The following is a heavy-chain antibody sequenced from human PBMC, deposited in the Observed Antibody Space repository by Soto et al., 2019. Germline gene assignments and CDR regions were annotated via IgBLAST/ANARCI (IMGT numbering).Heavy chain of an antibody. CDR2: IIPIFGTA. CDR1: GGTFSRYG. CDR3: ASQNGTTRNYYYGMDV. Sequence: QVQLVQSGAEVKKPGSSVKVSCKASGGTFSRYGISWVRQAPGQGLEWMGGIIPIFGTANYAQKFQGRVTITADESTSTAYMELSSLRSEDTAVYYFASQNGTTRNYYYGMDVWGQGTKVTVSS. V-gene: IGHV1-69*12. J-gene: IGHJ6*02. D-gene: IGHD1-1*01.